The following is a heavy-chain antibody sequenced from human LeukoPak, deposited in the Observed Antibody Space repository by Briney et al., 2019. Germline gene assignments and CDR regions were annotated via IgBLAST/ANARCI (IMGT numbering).Heavy chain of an antibody. CDR2: IIPIFGTA. Sequence: SVKVSCKASGYTFTGYYMHWVRQAPGQGLEWMGGIIPIFGTANYAQKFQGRVTITTDESTSTAYMELSSLRSEDTAVYYCAHCPYYYDSSGYYRNWGQGTLVTVSS. V-gene: IGHV1-69*05. J-gene: IGHJ4*02. D-gene: IGHD3-22*01. CDR1: GYTFTGYY. CDR3: AHCPYYYDSSGYYRN.